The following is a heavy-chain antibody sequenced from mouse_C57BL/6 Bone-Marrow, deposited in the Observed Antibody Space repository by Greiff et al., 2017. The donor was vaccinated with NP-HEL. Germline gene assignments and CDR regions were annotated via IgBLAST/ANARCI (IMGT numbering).Heavy chain of an antibody. CDR1: GFTFSDYG. V-gene: IGHV5-17*01. Sequence: DVMLVESGGGLVKPGGSLKLSCAASGFTFSDYGMHWVRQAPEKGLEWVAYISSGSSTIYYADTVKGRFTISRDNAKNTLFLQMTSLRSEDTAMYYCARRDYGEGPFAYWGQGTLVTVSA. J-gene: IGHJ3*01. CDR2: ISSGSSTI. CDR3: ARRDYGEGPFAY. D-gene: IGHD2-4*01.